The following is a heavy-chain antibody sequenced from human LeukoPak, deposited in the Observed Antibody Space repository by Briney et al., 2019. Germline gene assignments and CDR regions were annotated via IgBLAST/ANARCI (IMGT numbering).Heavy chain of an antibody. CDR2: IYYSGST. CDR1: GGSISSSSYY. D-gene: IGHD2-8*01. CDR3: AREIVLMVYAIDY. Sequence: SETLSLTCTVSGGSISSSSYYWGWIRQPPGKGLEWIGSIYYSGSTYYNPSLKSRVTISVDTSKNQFSLKLSSVTAADTAVYYCAREIVLMVYAIDYWGQGTLVTVSS. J-gene: IGHJ4*02. V-gene: IGHV4-39*01.